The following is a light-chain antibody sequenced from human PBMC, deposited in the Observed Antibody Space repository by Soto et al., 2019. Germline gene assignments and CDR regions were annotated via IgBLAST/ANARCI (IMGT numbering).Light chain of an antibody. J-gene: IGLJ1*01. CDR3: SSYTSSSLDV. Sequence: QSALTQPASVSGSPGQSITISCTGTSSDVGGYDYVSWYQHHPGKAPKLMIYDVSNRPSGVSNRFSGSKSGNTASLTISGLQAEDEADYYRSSYTSSSLDVFGTGTKVTVL. CDR2: DVS. CDR1: SSDVGGYDY. V-gene: IGLV2-14*03.